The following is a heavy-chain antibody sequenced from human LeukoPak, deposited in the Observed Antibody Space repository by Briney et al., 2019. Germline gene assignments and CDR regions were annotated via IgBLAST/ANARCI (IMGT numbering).Heavy chain of an antibody. CDR2: IYTSGST. CDR3: ARDGEDIVVVPAAYHYYYYYMDV. D-gene: IGHD2-2*01. CDR1: GGSISSYY. J-gene: IGHJ6*03. Sequence: SEALSLTCTVSGGSISSYYWSWIRQPAGKGLEWIGRIYTSGSTNYNPSLKSRVTMSVDTSKNQFSLKLSSVTAADTAVYYCARDGEDIVVVPAAYHYYYYYMDVWGKGTTVTVCS. V-gene: IGHV4-4*07.